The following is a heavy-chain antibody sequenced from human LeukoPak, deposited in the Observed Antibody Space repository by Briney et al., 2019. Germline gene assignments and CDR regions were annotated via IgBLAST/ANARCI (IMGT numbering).Heavy chain of an antibody. CDR3: ARDGMGVIKAFDI. J-gene: IGHJ3*02. V-gene: IGHV3-7*05. D-gene: IGHD3-10*01. CDR1: GFTFSSYG. CDR2: IKLDGSQK. Sequence: GGSLRLSCAASGFTFSSYGMHWVRQAPGKGLEWVANIKLDGSQKYYVDSVKGRFTISRDNAKNSLYLQMNSLRVEDTAFYYCARDGMGVIKAFDIWGQGTMVTVSS.